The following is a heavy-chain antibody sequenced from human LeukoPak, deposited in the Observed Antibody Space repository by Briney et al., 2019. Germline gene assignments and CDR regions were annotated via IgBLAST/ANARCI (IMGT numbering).Heavy chain of an antibody. CDR1: GFTFSNYA. D-gene: IGHD1-1*01. CDR3: ARDGSRTTGTTLYYYGMDV. Sequence: GGSLRLSCAATGFTFSNYAMSWVRQAPGKGLEWVSSISSSSSYIYYADSVKGRFTISRDNAKNSLYLQMNSLRAEDTAVYYCARDGSRTTGTTLYYYGMDVWGQGTTVTVSS. J-gene: IGHJ6*02. CDR2: ISSSSSYI. V-gene: IGHV3-21*01.